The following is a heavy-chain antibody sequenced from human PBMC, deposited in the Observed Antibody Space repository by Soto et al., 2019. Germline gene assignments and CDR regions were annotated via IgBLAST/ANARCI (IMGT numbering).Heavy chain of an antibody. V-gene: IGHV1-2*02. Sequence: GASVKVSCKASGYTFTGYYMHWVRQAPGQGLEWMGWINPNSGGTNYARKCQGRVTMPRDTSISTAYMELSRLRSDDTAVYYCARDRGFYCSSTSCHYSYYFDYWGQGTLVTVSS. CDR3: ARDRGFYCSSTSCHYSYYFDY. CDR2: INPNSGGT. D-gene: IGHD2-2*01. J-gene: IGHJ4*02. CDR1: GYTFTGYY.